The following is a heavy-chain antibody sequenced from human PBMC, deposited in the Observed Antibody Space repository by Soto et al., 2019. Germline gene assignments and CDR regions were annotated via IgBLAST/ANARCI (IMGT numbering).Heavy chain of an antibody. CDR1: GGSISSYY. J-gene: IGHJ5*02. D-gene: IGHD6-19*01. V-gene: IGHV4-59*01. CDR3: AREYSSGWNDWFDP. Sequence: PSETLSLTCTVSGGSISSYYWSWIRQPPGKGLEWIGYIYYSGSTNYNPSLKSRVTISVDTSKNQFSLKLSSVTAADTAVYYCAREYSSGWNDWFDPWGQGTQVTVSS. CDR2: IYYSGST.